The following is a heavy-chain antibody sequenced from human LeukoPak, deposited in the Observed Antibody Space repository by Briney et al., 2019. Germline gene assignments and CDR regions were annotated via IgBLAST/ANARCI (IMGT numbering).Heavy chain of an antibody. J-gene: IGHJ4*02. CDR3: AASGWTPGLDY. Sequence: SETLSLTCAVYGGSFSGYYWNWIRQPPGKGLEWIGEINHSGFTNYNPSLNSRVTMSVDTSKNQFSLNLTSVTAADTAVYYCAASGWTPGLDYWGQGTPVTVSS. CDR1: GGSFSGYY. CDR2: INHSGFT. D-gene: IGHD6-19*01. V-gene: IGHV4-34*01.